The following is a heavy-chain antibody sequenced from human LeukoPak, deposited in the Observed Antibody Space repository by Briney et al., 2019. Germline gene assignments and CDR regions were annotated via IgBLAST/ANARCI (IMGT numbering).Heavy chain of an antibody. CDR1: GLTPRSFS. Sequence: GRCLGLSCALSGLTPRSFSTSWVPPPPRKGRGWVSAICASGGSTYYADSVKGRFTISRDTSKNTLYLQMNSLRAEDTAVYYCARVISSSCGIGGYWGQGSLVTVSS. V-gene: IGHV3-23*01. CDR3: ARVISSSCGIGGY. CDR2: ICASGGST. J-gene: IGHJ4*02. D-gene: IGHD6-13*01.